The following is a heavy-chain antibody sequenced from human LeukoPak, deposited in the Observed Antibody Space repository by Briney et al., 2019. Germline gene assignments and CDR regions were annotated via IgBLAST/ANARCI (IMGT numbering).Heavy chain of an antibody. D-gene: IGHD2-15*01. CDR2: IYPADSDI. Sequence: GESLKISCKGSGYSINNYWIAWVRQMPGKGLEWMGIIYPADSDIRYSPPFQGQVTISADKSISTAYLQWNSLKASDTAVYYCARQEYCSGASCYTWFDPWGQGTLVTVSS. J-gene: IGHJ5*02. V-gene: IGHV5-51*01. CDR1: GYSINNYW. CDR3: ARQEYCSGASCYTWFDP.